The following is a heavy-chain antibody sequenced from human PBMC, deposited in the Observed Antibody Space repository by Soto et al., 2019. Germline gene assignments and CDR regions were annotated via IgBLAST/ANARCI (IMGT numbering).Heavy chain of an antibody. CDR3: ARPSIAARPGWFDP. Sequence: SETLSLTCTVPGGSISSSSYYWGWIRQPPGKGLEWIGSIYYSGSTYYNPSLKSRVTISVDTSKNQFSLKLSSVTAADTAVYYCARPSIAARPGWFDPWGQGTLVTVSS. J-gene: IGHJ5*02. CDR1: GGSISSSSYY. CDR2: IYYSGST. V-gene: IGHV4-39*01. D-gene: IGHD6-6*01.